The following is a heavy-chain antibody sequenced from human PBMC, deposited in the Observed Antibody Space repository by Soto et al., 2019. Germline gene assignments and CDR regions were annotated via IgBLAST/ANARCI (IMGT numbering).Heavy chain of an antibody. J-gene: IGHJ5*02. D-gene: IGHD2-2*02. Sequence: GGSLRLSCGASGFTFSHYGMHWVRQAPGRGLEWVALIAPDGTQIYYADSVKGRFTISRDNSKNTLYLQMDSLRAEDTSLYLCATDIHATWLLNSWGQGTLVTVSS. CDR1: GFTFSHYG. V-gene: IGHV3-30*03. CDR3: ATDIHATWLLNS. CDR2: IAPDGTQI.